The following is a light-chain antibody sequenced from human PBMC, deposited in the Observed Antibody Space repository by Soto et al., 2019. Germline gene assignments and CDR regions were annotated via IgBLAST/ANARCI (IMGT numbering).Light chain of an antibody. Sequence: DIQMTQSPSTLSASVGDRVTITCRASQSISGWLAWYQQKPGKAPKLLIYDASILESGVPSRFSGSGSGTEFTLTIISLQPDDFATYYCQQYSSYSWTFGQGTKVEFK. CDR2: DAS. J-gene: IGKJ1*01. CDR3: QQYSSYSWT. V-gene: IGKV1-5*01. CDR1: QSISGW.